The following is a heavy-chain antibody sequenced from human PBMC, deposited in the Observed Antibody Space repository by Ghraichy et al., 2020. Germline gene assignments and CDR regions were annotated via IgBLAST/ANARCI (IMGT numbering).Heavy chain of an antibody. CDR1: GFTFHTYT. V-gene: IGHV3-48*02. J-gene: IGHJ5*01. CDR2: ISSSGSTI. D-gene: IGHD6-19*01. Sequence: GESLNISCLASGFTFHTYTLNWVRQAPGKGLGWGSYISSSGSTIYYADSVKGRFTISRDNAKNSLYLQMNSLRDEDTAVYFCAKEAVTGTYNWFDSWGQGTLVTV. CDR3: AKEAVTGTYNWFDS.